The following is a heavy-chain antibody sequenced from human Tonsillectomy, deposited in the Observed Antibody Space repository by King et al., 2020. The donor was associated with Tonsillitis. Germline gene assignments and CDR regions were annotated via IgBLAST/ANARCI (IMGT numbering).Heavy chain of an antibody. J-gene: IGHJ6*02. V-gene: IGHV1-2*02. CDR2: INPNSGGT. Sequence: VQLVESGAEVKKPGASVNVSCKASGYTFTGYYMHWVRQAPGQGLEWMGWINPNSGGTNYAQKFQGRVTMTRDTSISTAYMELSRLRSDDTAVYYCARVSPHTWALLYGMDVWGQGTTVTVSS. D-gene: IGHD1-26*01. CDR1: GYTFTGYY. CDR3: ARVSPHTWALLYGMDV.